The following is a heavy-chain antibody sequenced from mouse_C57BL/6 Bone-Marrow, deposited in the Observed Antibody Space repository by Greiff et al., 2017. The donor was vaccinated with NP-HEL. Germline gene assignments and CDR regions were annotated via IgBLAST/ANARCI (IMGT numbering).Heavy chain of an antibody. Sequence: VQLQQSGPVLVKPGASVKMSCKASGYTFTDYYMNWVKQSHGKSLEWIGVINPYNGGTSYNQKFKGKATLTVDKSSSTAYMELNSLTSEDSAVYYCARSFYGNYWYFDVWGTGTTVTVSS. D-gene: IGHD2-10*01. CDR1: GYTFTDYY. CDR3: ARSFYGNYWYFDV. J-gene: IGHJ1*03. CDR2: INPYNGGT. V-gene: IGHV1-19*01.